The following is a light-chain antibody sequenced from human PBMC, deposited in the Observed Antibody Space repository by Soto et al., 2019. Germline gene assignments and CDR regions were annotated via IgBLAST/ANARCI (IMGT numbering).Light chain of an antibody. CDR3: LQDYNYPWT. CDR2: AAS. V-gene: IGKV1-6*01. J-gene: IGKJ1*01. Sequence: AIQMTQSPSSLSASVGDRVTITCRASQDIRNDLGWYQEKPRQAPKLLIYAASNLQSGVPSRFSGSGSGTDFTLTIRSMQPEDFATYYCLQDYNYPWTFGQGTKVEV. CDR1: QDIRND.